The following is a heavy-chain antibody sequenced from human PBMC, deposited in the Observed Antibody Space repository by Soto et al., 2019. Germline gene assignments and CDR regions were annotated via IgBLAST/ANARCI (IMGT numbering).Heavy chain of an antibody. CDR3: ARHSSSSQFDY. Sequence: EVQLVESGGGLIQPGGSLRLSCAASGFTVSSNYMSWVRQAPGQGLEWVSVIYSGGSTYYADSVKGRFTISRDNSKNTRYLQMNSLRAEDTAVYYCARHSSSSQFDYWGQGTLVTVSS. J-gene: IGHJ4*02. CDR1: GFTVSSNY. D-gene: IGHD6-6*01. V-gene: IGHV3-53*01. CDR2: IYSGGST.